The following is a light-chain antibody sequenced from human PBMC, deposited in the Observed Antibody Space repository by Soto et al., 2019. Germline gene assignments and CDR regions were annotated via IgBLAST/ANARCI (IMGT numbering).Light chain of an antibody. J-gene: IGKJ1*01. CDR3: HQFGYSPPT. CDR1: QTVNSDY. CDR2: ATS. Sequence: EIVLTQSPGTLSLSPGETATLSCRASQTVNSDYLAWFQQRPGQAPRLLIFATSRRATDIPDRFSGSGSGTDFTLAIRRLEPEDFAVYYCHQFGYSPPTFGQGTKVDIK. V-gene: IGKV3-20*01.